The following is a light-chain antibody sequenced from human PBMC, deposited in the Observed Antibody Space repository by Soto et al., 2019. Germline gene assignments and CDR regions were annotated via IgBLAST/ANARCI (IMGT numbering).Light chain of an antibody. Sequence: QSALTQPASVSGSPGQSITISCTGTSSDVGAYYSVSWYQHHPGKAPKLIIYGVTNRPSGVSNRFSGSKSGNTASLTISGLQAEDEADYYCCSYTTGSTLVFGTGTKVTV. J-gene: IGLJ1*01. CDR3: CSYTTGSTLV. CDR1: SSDVGAYYS. V-gene: IGLV2-14*01. CDR2: GVT.